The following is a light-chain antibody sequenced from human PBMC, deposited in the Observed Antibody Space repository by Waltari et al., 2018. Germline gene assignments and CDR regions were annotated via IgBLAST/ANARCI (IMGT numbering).Light chain of an antibody. Sequence: QLVLTQSPSASASLGASVKLTCTLSSGHSTNIIAWLQQQPEKGPRYLMNVNSDGSHNKGVGIPDRFSGSSSGAERYLTISGLQSEDEADYYCQTGGHGTWVFGGGTRLTVL. J-gene: IGLJ3*02. CDR2: VNSDGSH. V-gene: IGLV4-69*01. CDR1: SGHSTNI. CDR3: QTGGHGTWV.